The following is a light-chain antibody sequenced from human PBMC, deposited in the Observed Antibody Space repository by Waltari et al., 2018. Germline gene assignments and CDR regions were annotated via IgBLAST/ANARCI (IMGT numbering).Light chain of an antibody. CDR3: CAHAGGGTHYA. CDR1: SSDVGSSNR. CDR2: EGT. Sequence: QSALTQPASVSGFPGKSITISCTGTSSDVGSSNRVSWYKQHPGKGPKILIYEGTQRLSGVSARFSGSKSGNTASLTLSGLQPEDEADYYCCAHAGGGTHYAFGTGTKVTVL. J-gene: IGLJ1*01. V-gene: IGLV2-23*01.